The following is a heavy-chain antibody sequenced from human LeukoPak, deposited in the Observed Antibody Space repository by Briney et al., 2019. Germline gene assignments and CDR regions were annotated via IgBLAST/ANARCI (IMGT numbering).Heavy chain of an antibody. V-gene: IGHV3-48*02. CDR1: GFTFSSYS. D-gene: IGHD2-15*01. CDR2: ISSSSSTI. J-gene: IGHJ4*02. Sequence: GSLRLSCADSGFTFSSYSMNWVRQAPGKGLEWVSYISSSSSTIYYADSVKGRFTISRDNAKNSLYLQMNSLRDEDTAVYYCAKDPGAYCSGGSCYTRGFDYWGQGTLVTVSS. CDR3: AKDPGAYCSGGSCYTRGFDY.